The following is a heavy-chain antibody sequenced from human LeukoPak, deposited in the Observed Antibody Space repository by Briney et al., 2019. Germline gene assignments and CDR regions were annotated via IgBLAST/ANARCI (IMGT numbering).Heavy chain of an antibody. CDR1: GVSISSGGYS. V-gene: IGHV4-30-2*01. J-gene: IGHJ4*02. D-gene: IGHD5-18*01. Sequence: SPSETLSLTCAVSGVSISSGGYSWSWIRQPPGKGLEWIGYIYHSGGTYYNPSLKSRVTISVDRSKNQFSLKLSSVTAADTAVYYCASGGYSYGFDYWGQGTLVTVSS. CDR2: IYHSGGT. CDR3: ASGGYSYGFDY.